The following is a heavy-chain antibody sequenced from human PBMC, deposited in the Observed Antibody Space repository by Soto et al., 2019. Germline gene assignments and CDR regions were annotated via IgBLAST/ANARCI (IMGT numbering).Heavy chain of an antibody. D-gene: IGHD3-10*01. CDR2: IYYSGST. Sequence: SENLSLTSTVSGCSISGSSYYWGWIRQPPGKGLEWIGSIYYSGSTYYNPSLKSRVTISVDTSKNQFSLKLSSVTAADTAVYYCARLKNLLWFGELSFTFDYWGQGTLVTVSS. CDR1: GCSISGSSYY. CDR3: ARLKNLLWFGELSFTFDY. V-gene: IGHV4-39*01. J-gene: IGHJ4*02.